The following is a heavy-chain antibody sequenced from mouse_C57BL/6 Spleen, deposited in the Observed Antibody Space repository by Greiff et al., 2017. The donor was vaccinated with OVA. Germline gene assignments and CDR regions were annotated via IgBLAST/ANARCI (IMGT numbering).Heavy chain of an antibody. CDR2: IDPSDSYT. CDR3: ARDDYNYGDY. CDR1: GYTFTSYW. J-gene: IGHJ2*01. Sequence: QVQLQQPGAELVKPGASVKLSCKASGYTFTSYWMQWVKQRPGQGLEWIGEIDPSDSYTNYNQKFKSKATLTVDTSSITAYMQLISLTSEDSAVYYCARDDYNYGDYWGQGTTLTVSS. D-gene: IGHD2-4*01. V-gene: IGHV1-50*01.